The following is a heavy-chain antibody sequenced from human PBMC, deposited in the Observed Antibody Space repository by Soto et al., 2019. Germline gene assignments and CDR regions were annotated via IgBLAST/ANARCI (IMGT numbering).Heavy chain of an antibody. CDR2: INAGTGNT. CDR1: GYTFTSYA. CDR3: ARVPLYSYGYEPYYYYGMDV. Sequence: QVQLVQSGAEEKKPGASVKVSCKASGYTFTSYAMHWVRQAPGQRLEWMGWINAGTGNTKYSQKFQGRVTITRDTSASTAYMELSSLRSEDTAVYYCARVPLYSYGYEPYYYYGMDVWGQGPTVTVSS. V-gene: IGHV1-3*05. J-gene: IGHJ6*02. D-gene: IGHD5-18*01.